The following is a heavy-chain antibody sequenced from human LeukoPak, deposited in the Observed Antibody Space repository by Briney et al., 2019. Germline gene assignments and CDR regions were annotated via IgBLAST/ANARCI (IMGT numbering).Heavy chain of an antibody. CDR1: GYTFTGYY. CDR3: ARAGLRVYSSSWYDY. J-gene: IGHJ4*02. CDR2: INPNSGGT. D-gene: IGHD6-13*01. V-gene: IGHV1-2*02. Sequence: ASVKVPCKASGYTFTGYYMHWVRQAPGQGLEWMGWINPNSGGTNYAQKFQGRVTMTRDTSISTAYMELSRLRSDDTAVYYCARAGLRVYSSSWYDYWGQGTLVTVSS.